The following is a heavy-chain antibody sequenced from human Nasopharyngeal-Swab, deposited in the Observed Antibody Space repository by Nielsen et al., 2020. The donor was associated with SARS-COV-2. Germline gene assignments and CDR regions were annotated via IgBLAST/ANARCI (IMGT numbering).Heavy chain of an antibody. CDR1: GFTFSSYS. CDR3: TTFYCGGDCYSRDY. CDR2: IRSKAYGGTT. J-gene: IGHJ4*02. V-gene: IGHV3-49*04. Sequence: GESLKISCAASGFTFSSYSMNWVRQAPGKGLEWVGFIRSKAYGGTTEYAASVKGRFTISRDDSKSIAYLQMNSLKTEDTAVYYCTTFYCGGDCYSRDYWGQGTLVTVSS. D-gene: IGHD2-21*02.